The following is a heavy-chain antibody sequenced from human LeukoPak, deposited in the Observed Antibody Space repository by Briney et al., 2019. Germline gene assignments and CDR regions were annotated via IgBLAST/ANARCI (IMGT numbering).Heavy chain of an antibody. V-gene: IGHV3-23*01. D-gene: IGHD3-9*01. CDR3: AKPSRAPSGYYY. CDR1: GFTVSGDY. CDR2: ISGNGGYT. J-gene: IGHJ4*02. Sequence: GGSLRLSCVVSGFTVSGDYISWFRQAPGRGLEWVSSISGNGGYTYYPDSVRGRFTISRDNSKNTLYLQMSSLRVEDTAVYYCAKPSRAPSGYYYWGQGTLVTVSS.